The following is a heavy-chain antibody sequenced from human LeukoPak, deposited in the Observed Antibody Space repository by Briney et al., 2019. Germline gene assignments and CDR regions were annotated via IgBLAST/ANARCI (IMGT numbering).Heavy chain of an antibody. Sequence: GGSLRLSCAASGFTFTNYAMSWVRQAPGKGLEWVSAISARGDNTYYADSVKGRFSISRDNSQNTQYLRMNSLRAEDTAIYYCAKAYHYGAGSSFDYWGKGILVTVSS. D-gene: IGHD3-10*01. CDR2: ISARGDNT. CDR3: AKAYHYGAGSSFDY. CDR1: GFTFTNYA. V-gene: IGHV3-23*01. J-gene: IGHJ4*02.